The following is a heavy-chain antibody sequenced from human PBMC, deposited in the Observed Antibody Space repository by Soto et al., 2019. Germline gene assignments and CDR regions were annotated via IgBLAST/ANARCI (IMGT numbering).Heavy chain of an antibody. Sequence: PGGSLRLSCAASGFTFSTYAMSWVRQAPGKGLEWVSAVSGSGGSTYYADSVKGRFTFSRDNSKNTLYLQMNSLRAEDTVVYYCAKDPRIGIAVAGVLDYWGQGTLVTVSS. CDR1: GFTFSTYA. CDR2: VSGSGGST. V-gene: IGHV3-23*01. D-gene: IGHD6-19*01. J-gene: IGHJ4*02. CDR3: AKDPRIGIAVAGVLDY.